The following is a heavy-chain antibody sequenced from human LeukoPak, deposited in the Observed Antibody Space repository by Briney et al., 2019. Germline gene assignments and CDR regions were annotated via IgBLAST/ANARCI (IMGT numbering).Heavy chain of an antibody. D-gene: IGHD6-19*01. CDR2: INHSGSA. V-gene: IGHV4-34*01. CDR3: ARAVTQQWLAHIDY. CDR1: GGSFSGYY. J-gene: IGHJ4*02. Sequence: PSETLSLTCAVYGGSFSGYYWSWIRQPPGKGLEWIGEINHSGSANYNPSLKSRVTISVDTSKNQFSLKLSSVTAADTAVYYCARAVTQQWLAHIDYWGQGTLVTVPS.